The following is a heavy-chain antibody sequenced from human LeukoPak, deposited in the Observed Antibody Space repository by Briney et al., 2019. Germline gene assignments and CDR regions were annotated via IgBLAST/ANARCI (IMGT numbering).Heavy chain of an antibody. CDR3: AKAPKYYYDSSVD. J-gene: IGHJ4*02. Sequence: GGSLRFSCAASGFTFSSYGMHWVRQAPGNGLEWVAVISYDGSNKYYADSVKGRFTISRDNSKNTLYLQMNSLRAEDTAVYYCAKAPKYYYDSSVDWGQGTLVTVSS. D-gene: IGHD3-22*01. CDR1: GFTFSSYG. CDR2: ISYDGSNK. V-gene: IGHV3-30*18.